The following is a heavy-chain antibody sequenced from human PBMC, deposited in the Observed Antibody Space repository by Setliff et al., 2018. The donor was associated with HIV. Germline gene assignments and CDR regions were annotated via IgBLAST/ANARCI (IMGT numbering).Heavy chain of an antibody. Sequence: PGGSLRLSCAASGFTLSIYEMNWVRQGPGRGLEWVSYISSSGSTIFYADSVKGRFTISRDNAKNSLFLEMRSLRAEDSGVYFCAREGRGTSRRFDAWGPGTLVTVSS. V-gene: IGHV3-48*03. J-gene: IGHJ1*01. CDR3: AREGRGTSRRFDA. CDR2: ISSSGSTI. CDR1: GFTLSIYE. D-gene: IGHD3-16*01.